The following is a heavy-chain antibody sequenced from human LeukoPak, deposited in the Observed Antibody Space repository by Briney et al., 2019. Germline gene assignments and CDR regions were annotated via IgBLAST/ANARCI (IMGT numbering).Heavy chain of an antibody. CDR2: IISSSRYI. CDR3: ARKIQNAFDI. Sequence: NPGGSLRLSCAASGFTSSSYTMNWVRQAPGKGLEWVSSIISSSRYIYYADSVKGRFTISRDNAQNSLYLQMNSLRAEDTAVYYCARKIQNAFDIWGQGTMVTVSS. V-gene: IGHV3-21*01. D-gene: IGHD5-18*01. CDR1: GFTSSSYT. J-gene: IGHJ3*02.